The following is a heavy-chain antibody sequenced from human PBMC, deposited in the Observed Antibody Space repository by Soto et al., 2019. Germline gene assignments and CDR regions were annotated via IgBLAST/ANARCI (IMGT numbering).Heavy chain of an antibody. V-gene: IGHV3-33*01. CDR2: IWYDGSNK. CDR3: ARDGGFSGENWFDP. D-gene: IGHD3-10*01. CDR1: GFTFSSYG. J-gene: IGHJ5*02. Sequence: QVQLVESGGGVVQPGRSLRLSCAASGFTFSSYGMHWVRQAPGKGLEWVAVIWYDGSNKYYADSVKGRFTISRDNSKNPLYLQMNSLRAEDTAVYYCARDGGFSGENWFDPWGQGTLVTVSS.